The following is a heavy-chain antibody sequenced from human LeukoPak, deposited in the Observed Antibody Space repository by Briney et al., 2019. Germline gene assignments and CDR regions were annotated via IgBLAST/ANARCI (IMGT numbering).Heavy chain of an antibody. V-gene: IGHV4-4*07. D-gene: IGHD3-3*01. Sequence: TSETLSLTCTVSGGSISSYYWSWIRQPAGKGLEWIGRIYTSGSTNYNPSLKSRVTMSVDTSKNQFSLKLSSVTAADTAVYYCAIGADFWSGYYPLDYWGQGTLVTVSS. CDR3: AIGADFWSGYYPLDY. J-gene: IGHJ4*02. CDR2: IYTSGST. CDR1: GGSISSYY.